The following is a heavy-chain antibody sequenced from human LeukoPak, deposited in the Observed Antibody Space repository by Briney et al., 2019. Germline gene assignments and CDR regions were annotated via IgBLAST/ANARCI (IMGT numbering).Heavy chain of an antibody. Sequence: GGSLRLSCEVSRLPFSSHAMSWVRQAPGRGLEWVSGISISGDRTYYADSVQGRFTISRDNSKNTVFLHMDSLRVDDTAVYYCANEEVPNDYWGQGTLVTVSS. CDR3: ANEEVPNDY. V-gene: IGHV3-23*01. CDR2: ISISGDRT. D-gene: IGHD4/OR15-4a*01. J-gene: IGHJ4*02. CDR1: RLPFSSHA.